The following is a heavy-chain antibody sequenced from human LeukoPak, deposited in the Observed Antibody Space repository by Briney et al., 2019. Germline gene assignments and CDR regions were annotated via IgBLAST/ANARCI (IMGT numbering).Heavy chain of an antibody. CDR2: IYYSGST. J-gene: IGHJ6*02. D-gene: IGHD2-2*02. CDR1: GGSISSYY. Sequence: SETLSLTCTVSGGSISSYYWSWIRQPPGKGLEWIGYIYYSGSTSYNPSLKSRVTISVDTSKNQFSLKLSSVTAADTAVYYCARDSRYCSSTSCYIEMGYYYYGMDVWGQGTTVTVSS. V-gene: IGHV4-59*01. CDR3: ARDSRYCSSTSCYIEMGYYYYGMDV.